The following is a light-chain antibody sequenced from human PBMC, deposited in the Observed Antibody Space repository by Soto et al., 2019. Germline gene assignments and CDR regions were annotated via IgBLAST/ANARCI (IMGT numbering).Light chain of an antibody. CDR3: QQYGSSPLT. Sequence: EIVLTQSPGTLSLSPGESATLSCRASQSVRSNYLAWYTQKPGQAPRLLIFGASNRATGIPPRFSGRGSGTDFTLTISRLEPEDFSVYYCQQYGSSPLTFGGGTKVDIK. CDR1: QSVRSNY. J-gene: IGKJ4*01. V-gene: IGKV3-20*01. CDR2: GAS.